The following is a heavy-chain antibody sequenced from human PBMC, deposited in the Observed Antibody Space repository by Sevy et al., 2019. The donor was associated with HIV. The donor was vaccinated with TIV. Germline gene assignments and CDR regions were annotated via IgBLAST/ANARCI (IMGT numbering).Heavy chain of an antibody. V-gene: IGHV4-59*08. CDR1: GGSITSLY. D-gene: IGHD1-26*01. CDR2: IYYNGHI. Sequence: SETLSLTCTVSGGSITSLYWNWIRQPPGKGLEWIANIYYNGHINYNPSLKSRVTLSLDTSKNQFSLRLSSVTAADTAMYYCAGENTWGRGHSRGQGTLVTVSS. CDR3: AGENTWGRGHS. J-gene: IGHJ5*01.